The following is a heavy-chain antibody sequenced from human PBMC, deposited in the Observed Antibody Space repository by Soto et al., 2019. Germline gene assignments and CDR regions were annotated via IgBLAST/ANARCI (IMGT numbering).Heavy chain of an antibody. J-gene: IGHJ4*02. CDR1: GFTFSSYA. V-gene: IGHV3-23*01. CDR3: AKGSPQRIVVVITDYFDY. D-gene: IGHD3-22*01. CDR2: ISGSGGST. Sequence: PGGSLRLSCAASGFTFSSYAMSWVRQAPGKGLEWVSAISGSGGSTYYADSVKGRFTISRDNSKNTLYLQMNSLRAEDTAVYYCAKGSPQRIVVVITDYFDYWGQGTLVTVSS.